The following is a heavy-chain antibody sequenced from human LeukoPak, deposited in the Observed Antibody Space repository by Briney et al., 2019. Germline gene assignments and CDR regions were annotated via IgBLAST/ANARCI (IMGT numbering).Heavy chain of an antibody. V-gene: IGHV1-3*02. D-gene: IGHD4-11*01. CDR1: GYTVTSYA. CDR2: SNAGNGNT. Sequence: ASVKVSCKASGYTVTSYAMHWVRQAPGQRLEWMGWSNAGNGNTKYSQEFQGRVTITRDTSASTAYMELSSLRSEDMAVYYCARGPHDYSNPGGMDVWGKGTTVTVSS. J-gene: IGHJ6*04. CDR3: ARGPHDYSNPGGMDV.